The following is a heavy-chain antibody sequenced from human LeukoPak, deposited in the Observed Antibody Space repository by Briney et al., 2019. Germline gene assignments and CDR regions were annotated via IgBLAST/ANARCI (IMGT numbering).Heavy chain of an antibody. CDR2: IYYSGST. D-gene: IGHD3-22*01. V-gene: IGHV4-59*01. CDR3: ARRTYCYDSSGYYFDY. J-gene: IGHJ4*02. Sequence: PSETLSLTCTASGGSISSYYWSWIRQPPGKGLECIGYIYYSGSTNYNPSLKSRVTISVDTSKNQFSLKLSSVTAADTAVYYCARRTYCYDSSGYYFDYWGQGTLVTVS. CDR1: GGSISSYY.